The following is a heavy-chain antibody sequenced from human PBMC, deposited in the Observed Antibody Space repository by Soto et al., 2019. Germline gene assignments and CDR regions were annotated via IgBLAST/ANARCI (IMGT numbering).Heavy chain of an antibody. Sequence: GGSLRLSCAASGFTFSDYYMSWIRQAPGKGLEWVSYISPSSSYTNYAVSVKGRFTISRDNAKNSVYLQMNSLRAEDTAVYYCARNHIAASGTSAYDIWGQGTMVTVS. CDR1: GFTFSDYY. J-gene: IGHJ3*02. CDR2: ISPSSSYT. CDR3: ARNHIAASGTSAYDI. V-gene: IGHV3-11*06. D-gene: IGHD6-13*01.